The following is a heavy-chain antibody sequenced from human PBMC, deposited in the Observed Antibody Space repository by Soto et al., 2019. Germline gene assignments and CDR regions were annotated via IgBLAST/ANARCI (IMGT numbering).Heavy chain of an antibody. D-gene: IGHD6-19*01. Sequence: SVKVSCKASGGTFSSYAISWVRQAPGQGLEWMGGIIPIFGTANYAQKFQGRVTITADESTSTAYMELSSLRYEDTAVYYCARNDVRHGWYDYWGQGTLVTVSS. CDR3: ARNDVRHGWYDY. V-gene: IGHV1-69*13. CDR2: IIPIFGTA. J-gene: IGHJ4*02. CDR1: GGTFSSYA.